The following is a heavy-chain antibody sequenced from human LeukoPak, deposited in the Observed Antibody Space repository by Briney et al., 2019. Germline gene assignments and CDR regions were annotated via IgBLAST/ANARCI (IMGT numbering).Heavy chain of an antibody. CDR1: GYTFTSYG. CDR2: ISAYNGNT. V-gene: IGHV1-18*01. J-gene: IGHJ6*03. D-gene: IGHD3-22*01. CDR3: ARDPGYYDSTGYYQYYYYYLDV. Sequence: ASVKVSCKASGYTFTSYGISWVRQAPGQGLEWMGWISAYNGNTKYAQRPQGRVTMTTDTSTTPAYVELRSLRSEDAAVFYCARDPGYYDSTGYYQYYYYYLDVWGKGTTVTVSS.